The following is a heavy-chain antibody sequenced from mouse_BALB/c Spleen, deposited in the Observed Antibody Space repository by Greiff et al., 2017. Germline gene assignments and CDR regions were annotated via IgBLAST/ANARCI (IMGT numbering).Heavy chain of an antibody. CDR3: ARDLGSGYPFAY. CDR2: IWGDGST. Sequence: VKLVESGPGLVAPSQSLSITCTVSGFSLTSYGVHWVRQPPGKGLEWLGMIWGDGSTDYNSALKSRLSISKDNSKSQVFLKMNSLQTDDTARYYCARDLGSGYPFAYWGQGTLVTVSA. V-gene: IGHV2-6-7*01. J-gene: IGHJ3*01. CDR1: GFSLTSYG. D-gene: IGHD3-1*01.